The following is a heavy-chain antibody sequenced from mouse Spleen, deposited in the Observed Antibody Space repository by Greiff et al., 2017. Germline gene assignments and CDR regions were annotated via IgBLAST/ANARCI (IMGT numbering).Heavy chain of an antibody. J-gene: IGHJ3*01. D-gene: IGHD2-4*01. CDR3: ASGSDYDAPFAY. Sequence: VQLQQSGAELVRPGTSVKISCKASGYTFTNYWLGWVKQRPGHGLEWIGDIYPGGGYTNYNEKFKGKATLTADTSSSTAYMQLSSLTSEDSAVYFCASGSDYDAPFAYWGQGTLVTVSA. V-gene: IGHV1-63*02. CDR1: GYTFTNYW. CDR2: IYPGGGYT.